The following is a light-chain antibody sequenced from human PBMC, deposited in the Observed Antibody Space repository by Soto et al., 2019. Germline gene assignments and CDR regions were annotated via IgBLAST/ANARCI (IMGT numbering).Light chain of an antibody. CDR1: QGISSY. J-gene: IGKJ3*01. Sequence: DIQLTQSPSFLSASVGYRVTITGMARQGISSYLAWYHQKPVKAPKLLIYAASTLQSGVPSRFSGSGSGTEFTLTISRLQPADFATYYCQQLNSYPTGFTVGPGTKADIK. CDR2: AAS. V-gene: IGKV1-9*01. CDR3: QQLNSYPTGFT.